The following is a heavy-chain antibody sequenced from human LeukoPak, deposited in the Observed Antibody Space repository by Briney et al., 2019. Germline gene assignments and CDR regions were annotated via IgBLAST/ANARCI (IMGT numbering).Heavy chain of an antibody. CDR1: GGTFSSYA. V-gene: IGHV1-69*04. CDR2: IIPILGIA. J-gene: IGHJ6*02. D-gene: IGHD3-16*02. Sequence: ASVKVSCKASGGTFSSYAISWVRQAPGQGLEWMGRIIPILGIANYAQKFQGRVTITADKSTSTAYMELGSLRSEDTAVYYCASKSSAYYYYGMDVWGQGTTVTVSS. CDR3: ASKSSAYYYYGMDV.